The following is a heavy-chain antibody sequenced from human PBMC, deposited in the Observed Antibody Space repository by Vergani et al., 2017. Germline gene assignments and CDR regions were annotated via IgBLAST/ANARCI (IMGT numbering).Heavy chain of an antibody. CDR1: GYSFTNYW. J-gene: IGHJ4*02. CDR2: IHPADSDT. V-gene: IGHV5-51*01. D-gene: IGHD3-22*01. Sequence: EVQLVQSGAEVKKPGESLKISCQISGYSFTNYWIGWVRQMPGKGLEWMGIIHPADSDTRYSPSFQGQVTISVDKSISTAYLQRSSLRASDSAMYYCARLYGRDSSGSKYFDYRVQGTLVTVSS. CDR3: ARLYGRDSSGSKYFDY.